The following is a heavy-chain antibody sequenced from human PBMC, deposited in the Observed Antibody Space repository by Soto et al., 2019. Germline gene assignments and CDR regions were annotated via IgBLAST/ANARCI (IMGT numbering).Heavy chain of an antibody. D-gene: IGHD4-17*01. CDR3: XRTTVTTPFPGLYYFDY. CDR1: GFSLSTSGMR. CDR2: IDWDDDK. Sequence: SGPTLVNPTQTLTLTCTFSGFSLSTSGMRVSWIRQPPGKALEWLARIDWDDDKFYSTSLKTRLTISKDTSKNQVVLTMTNMDPVDTATYYCXRTTVTTPFPGLYYFDYWGQGTLVTVSS. V-gene: IGHV2-70*04. J-gene: IGHJ4*02.